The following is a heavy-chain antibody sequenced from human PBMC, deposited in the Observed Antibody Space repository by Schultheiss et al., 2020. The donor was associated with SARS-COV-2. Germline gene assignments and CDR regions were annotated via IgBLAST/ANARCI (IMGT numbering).Heavy chain of an antibody. V-gene: IGHV4-59*12. CDR3: AREVRDDIVVVPAAIGAFDI. J-gene: IGHJ3*02. D-gene: IGHD2-2*02. Sequence: SQTLSLTCTVSGGSISSYYWSWIRQPPGKGLEWIGYIYYSGSTNYNPSLKSRVTISVDTSKNQFSLKLSSVTAADTAVYYCAREVRDDIVVVPAAIGAFDIWGQGTMVTVSS. CDR1: GGSISSYY. CDR2: IYYSGST.